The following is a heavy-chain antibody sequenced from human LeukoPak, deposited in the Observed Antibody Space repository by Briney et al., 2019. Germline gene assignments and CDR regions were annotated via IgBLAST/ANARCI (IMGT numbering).Heavy chain of an antibody. V-gene: IGHV3-53*01. CDR3: AKESYYDSSGCFDY. Sequence: PGGSLRLSCAASGFTVSSNYMSWVRQAPGKGLEWVSVIYSGGSTYYADSVKGRFTISRDNSKNTLYLQMNSLRAEDTAVYYCAKESYYDSSGCFDYWGQGTLVTVSS. D-gene: IGHD3-22*01. CDR2: IYSGGST. CDR1: GFTVSSNY. J-gene: IGHJ4*02.